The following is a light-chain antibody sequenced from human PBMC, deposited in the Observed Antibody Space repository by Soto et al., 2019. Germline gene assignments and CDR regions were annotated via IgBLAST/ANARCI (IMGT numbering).Light chain of an antibody. V-gene: IGKV3-20*01. Sequence: EIVLTQSPGTLSLSPGERATLSCRASQSVSSSYLAWYQQKPGQAPRLLIYGASSRATGIPDRFSGSGSGTDFTLTINSLQPEDFAIYYCQQSYSTPFTFGPGTKVDIK. CDR1: QSVSSSY. J-gene: IGKJ3*01. CDR3: QQSYSTPFT. CDR2: GAS.